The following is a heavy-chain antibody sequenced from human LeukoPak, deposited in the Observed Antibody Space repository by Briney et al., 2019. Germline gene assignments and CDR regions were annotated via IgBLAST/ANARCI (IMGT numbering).Heavy chain of an antibody. CDR2: MNPKSGNT. J-gene: IGHJ6*03. V-gene: IGHV1-8*02. D-gene: IGHD2/OR15-2a*01. CDR3: ARFLKNPVNRRGPANYYMDV. Sequence: GASVEVSCKASGYTFTSYDISWVRQATGQGLEWMGWMNPKSGNTLYAQKFQGRVTMTRNTSISTAYMELSSVRSEDTAVYYCARFLKNPVNRRGPANYYMDVWGKGTTVTISS. CDR1: GYTFTSYD.